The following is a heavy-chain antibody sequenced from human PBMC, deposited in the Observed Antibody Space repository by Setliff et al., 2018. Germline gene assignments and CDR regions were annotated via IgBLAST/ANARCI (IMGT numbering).Heavy chain of an antibody. D-gene: IGHD4-4*01. J-gene: IGHJ4*02. CDR2: LIPMFGTP. CDR3: ARGDYSNPCDY. V-gene: IGHV1-46*01. Sequence: AASVKVSCKASGYTFTGYYLHWVRQAPGQGLEWMGGLIPMFGTPGYAQKFQDRVTLTRDTSASTVYMELSSLRSEDTAIYHCARGDYSNPCDYWGQGTLVTVSS. CDR1: GYTFTGYY.